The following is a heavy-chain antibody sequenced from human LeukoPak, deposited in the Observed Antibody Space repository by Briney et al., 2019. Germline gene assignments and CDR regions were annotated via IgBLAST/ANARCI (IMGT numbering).Heavy chain of an antibody. CDR1: GYTFTNYG. CDR3: AQMVAATIALDY. CDR2: ISAYNGNT. J-gene: IGHJ4*02. D-gene: IGHD2-15*01. V-gene: IGHV1-18*01. Sequence: ASVKVSCKASGYTFTNYGISWVGQAPGQGLEWMGWISAYNGNTNYAQKLQSRVTMTPDTSTSTAYMELRSLRSDDTAVYYCAQMVAATIALDYWGQGTLVTVSS.